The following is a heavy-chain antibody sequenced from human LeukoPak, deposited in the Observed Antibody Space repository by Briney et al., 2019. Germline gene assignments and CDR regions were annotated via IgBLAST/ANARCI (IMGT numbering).Heavy chain of an antibody. CDR1: GYTFNNYA. D-gene: IGHD4-17*01. V-gene: IGHV1-18*04. CDR2: ISAYNGNT. J-gene: IGHJ3*02. Sequence: ASVKVSCKASGYTFNNYAISWVRQAPGQGLEWRGWISAYNGNTNYAQKLQDRVTITTDTSTSTVYMEVRSLRSGDTAMYYCATTGDAFEIWGQGTVVAVSS. CDR3: ATTGDAFEI.